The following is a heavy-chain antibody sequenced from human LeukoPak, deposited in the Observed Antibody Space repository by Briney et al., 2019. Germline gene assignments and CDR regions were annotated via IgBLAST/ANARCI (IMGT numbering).Heavy chain of an antibody. CDR1: GGSISRYY. V-gene: IGHV4-59*01. Sequence: PSETLSLTCAVSGGSISRYYWNWIRQPPGERLEGIGWIHYSGSTAYNPSLESRVTMSVDTSKNHISLKMTSVTAADTATYYCARWGYFDSSAYFVVDYWGQGVLVTVSS. CDR3: ARWGYFDSSAYFVVDY. J-gene: IGHJ4*02. D-gene: IGHD3-22*01. CDR2: IHYSGST.